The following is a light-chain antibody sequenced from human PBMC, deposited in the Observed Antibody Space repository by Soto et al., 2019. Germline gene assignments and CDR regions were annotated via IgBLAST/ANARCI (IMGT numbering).Light chain of an antibody. CDR3: QQYNPLT. V-gene: IGKV1-5*01. Sequence: DIQMTQSPSTLSASVGDRVTITCRASQSISSWLAWYQQKPGKAPKLLIYDASSLESEVPSRFSGSGSGTEFTLTISSLQPDDFATYYCQQYNPLTFGGGTKVEIK. J-gene: IGKJ4*01. CDR1: QSISSW. CDR2: DAS.